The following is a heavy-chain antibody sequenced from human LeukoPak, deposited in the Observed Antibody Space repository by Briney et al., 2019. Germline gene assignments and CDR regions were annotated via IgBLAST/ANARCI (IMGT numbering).Heavy chain of an antibody. CDR3: AKEPYDSSGYYYEYYYGMDV. V-gene: IGHV3-23*01. Sequence: GGSLRLSCAASGFTFSSYAMSWVRQAPGKGLEWVSAISGSGGSTYYADSVKGRFTTSRDNSKNTLYLQMNSLRAEDTAVYYCAKEPYDSSGYYYEYYYGMDVWGQGTTVTVSS. D-gene: IGHD3-22*01. J-gene: IGHJ6*02. CDR2: ISGSGGST. CDR1: GFTFSSYA.